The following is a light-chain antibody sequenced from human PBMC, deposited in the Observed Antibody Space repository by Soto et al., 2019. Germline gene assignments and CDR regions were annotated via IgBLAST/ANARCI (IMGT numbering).Light chain of an antibody. V-gene: IGKV3-15*01. CDR1: QSVASN. CDR2: GAS. Sequence: EIVMTQSPASLSVSPGDGATLSCRASQSVASNVAWYQQKHGQGPRLRIHGASTRAVGVPARFSGSGSGTDFTLTISSLQSEDFAVYYYQQYHNWPPQYTFGQGTKLQIK. J-gene: IGKJ2*01. CDR3: QQYHNWPPQYT.